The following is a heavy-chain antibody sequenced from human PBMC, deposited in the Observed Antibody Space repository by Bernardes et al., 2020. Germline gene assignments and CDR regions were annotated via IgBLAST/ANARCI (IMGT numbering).Heavy chain of an antibody. J-gene: IGHJ6*02. V-gene: IGHV4-34*01. CDR2: INHSGST. CDR3: ARVFPYCGGVCYSFYYYYYGMDV. D-gene: IGHD2-21*01. Sequence: SETLSLTCAVYGGSFSGYYWSWIRQPPGKGLEWIGEINHSGSTNYNPSLKSRVTISVDTSKNQFSLKLSSVTAADTAVYYCARVFPYCGGVCYSFYYYYYGMDVWGQGTTVTVSS. CDR1: GGSFSGYY.